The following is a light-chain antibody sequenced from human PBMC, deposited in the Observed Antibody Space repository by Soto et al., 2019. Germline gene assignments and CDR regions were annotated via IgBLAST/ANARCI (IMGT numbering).Light chain of an antibody. CDR1: QGISNY. Sequence: DIQMTQSPSSLSAYLGDRVTITCRASQGISNYLAWYQQKPGRLPKLLLFGASTLQSGVPARLSGSGSGTLFTLTINGLLPEDVATYYGQKYDRAPFTFGPGTKVDFK. CDR2: GAS. CDR3: QKYDRAPFT. J-gene: IGKJ3*01. V-gene: IGKV1-27*01.